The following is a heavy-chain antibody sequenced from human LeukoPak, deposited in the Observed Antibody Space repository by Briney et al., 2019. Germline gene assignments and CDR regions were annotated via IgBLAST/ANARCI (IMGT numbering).Heavy chain of an antibody. V-gene: IGHV1-2*02. Sequence: ASVKDSCKASGYTFTGYYMHWVRQAPGQGLEWMGWINPNSGGTNYAQKFQGRVTMTRDTSISTAYMELSRLRSDDTAVYYCARHLFSLRFLEWLPHFDYWGQGTLVTVSS. CDR1: GYTFTGYY. J-gene: IGHJ4*02. D-gene: IGHD3-3*01. CDR2: INPNSGGT. CDR3: ARHLFSLRFLEWLPHFDY.